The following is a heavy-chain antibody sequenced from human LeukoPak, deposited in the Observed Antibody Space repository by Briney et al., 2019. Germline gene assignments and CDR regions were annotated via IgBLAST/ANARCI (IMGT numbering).Heavy chain of an antibody. CDR3: ARVPAAMGAAVDY. D-gene: IGHD2-2*01. Sequence: SETLSLTCTVSGGSISSGPYYWGWIRQPPGKGLEWIGNIYYGENTYYNPSLKSRVTISVDTSKNQFSLKLSSVTAADTAVYYCARVPAAMGAAVDYWGQGTLVTVSS. CDR2: IYYGENT. V-gene: IGHV4-39*07. J-gene: IGHJ4*02. CDR1: GGSISSGPYY.